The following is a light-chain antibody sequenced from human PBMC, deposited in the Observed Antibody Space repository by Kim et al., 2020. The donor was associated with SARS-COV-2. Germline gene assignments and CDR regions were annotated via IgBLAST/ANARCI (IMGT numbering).Light chain of an antibody. V-gene: IGLV3-1*01. CDR1: KLGDKY. Sequence: VTPRKTASITCSGDKLGDKYACWYQQKPGQSPVLVIYQDSKRPSGIPERFSGSNSGNTATLTISGTQAMDEADYYCQAWDSSTVVFGGGTQLTVL. CDR3: QAWDSSTVV. CDR2: QDS. J-gene: IGLJ2*01.